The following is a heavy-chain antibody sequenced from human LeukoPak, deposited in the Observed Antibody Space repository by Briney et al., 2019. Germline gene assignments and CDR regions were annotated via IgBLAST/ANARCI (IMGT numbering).Heavy chain of an antibody. J-gene: IGHJ5*02. CDR1: GYTFSSHE. CDR3: ARDVWFDP. CDR2: ISSGGSTI. Sequence: GGSLRLSCVASGYTFSSHEMNWVRQPPGKGLEWVSYISSGGSTIYYADSVKGRFTVSRDNAKNSLYLQMNSLRVEDTALYYCARDVWFDPWGQGTLVTVSS. V-gene: IGHV3-48*03.